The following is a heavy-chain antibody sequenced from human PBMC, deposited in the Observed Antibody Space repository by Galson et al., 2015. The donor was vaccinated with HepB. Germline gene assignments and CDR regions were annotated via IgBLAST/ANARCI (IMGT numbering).Heavy chain of an antibody. CDR1: GFTFSNYA. CDR3: AKVQYSSGWYWGSDY. J-gene: IGHJ4*02. D-gene: IGHD6-19*01. CDR2: ISGSGGST. Sequence: SLRLSCAASGFTFSNYAMSWVRQAPGKGLEWVSAISGSGGSTYYADSVKGRFTISRDNSNNTLYVQMNSLRAEDTAVYSCAKVQYSSGWYWGSDYWGQGTLVTVSS. V-gene: IGHV3-23*01.